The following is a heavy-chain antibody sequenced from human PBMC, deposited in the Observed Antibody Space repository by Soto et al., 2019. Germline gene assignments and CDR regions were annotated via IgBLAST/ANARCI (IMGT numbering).Heavy chain of an antibody. CDR1: GGTFSSYA. D-gene: IGHD3-3*01. V-gene: IGHV1-69*13. J-gene: IGHJ6*02. Sequence: ASVKVSCKASGGTFSSYAISWVRQAPGQGLEWMGGIIPIFGTANYAQKFQGRVTITADESTSTAYMELSSLRSEDTAVYYCARCDFWSGKRDYYYYYGMDVWGQGTTVTVSS. CDR3: ARCDFWSGKRDYYYYYGMDV. CDR2: IIPIFGTA.